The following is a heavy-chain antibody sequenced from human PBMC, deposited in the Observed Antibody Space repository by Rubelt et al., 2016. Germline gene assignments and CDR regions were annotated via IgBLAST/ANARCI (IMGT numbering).Heavy chain of an antibody. CDR2: INHSGST. Sequence: QVQLQQWGAGLLKPSENLSLTCAVYGGSFSGYYWSWIRQPPGKGLEWIGEINHSGSTNYNPSLKSRVTISGDTSKNQCSLKLSSVTAADTAVYYCARGKEGLGVTMMDYWGQGTLVTVSS. V-gene: IGHV4-34*01. CDR3: ARGKEGLGVTMMDY. J-gene: IGHJ4*02. CDR1: GGSFSGYY. D-gene: IGHD3-22*01.